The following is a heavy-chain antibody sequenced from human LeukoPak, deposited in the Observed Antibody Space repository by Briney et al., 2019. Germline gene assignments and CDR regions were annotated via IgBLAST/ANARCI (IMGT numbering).Heavy chain of an antibody. Sequence: PSETLSLTCAVYGGSFSGYYWSWIRQPPGKGLEWIGEINHSGSTNYNPPLKSRVTMSVDTSKNQFSLKLSSVTAADTAVYYCAREGYSGYSPFDYWGQGTLVTVSS. CDR3: AREGYSGYSPFDY. D-gene: IGHD5-12*01. V-gene: IGHV4-34*01. J-gene: IGHJ4*02. CDR1: GGSFSGYY. CDR2: INHSGST.